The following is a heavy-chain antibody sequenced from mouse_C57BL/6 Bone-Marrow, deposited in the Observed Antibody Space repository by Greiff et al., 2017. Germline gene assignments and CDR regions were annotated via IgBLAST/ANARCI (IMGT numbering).Heavy chain of an antibody. J-gene: IGHJ3*01. CDR3: ASEGLRGGSWFAY. CDR2: IWGVGST. CDR1: GFSLTSYG. V-gene: IGHV2-6*01. D-gene: IGHD2-4*01. Sequence: VQLQESGPGLVAPSQTLSITCTVSGFSLTSYGVDWVRQSPGKGLEWLGVIWGVGSTNYNSALKSRLSISKDNSKSQVFIKINSLKTEDTAMYYCASEGLRGGSWFAYWGQGTLVTVSA.